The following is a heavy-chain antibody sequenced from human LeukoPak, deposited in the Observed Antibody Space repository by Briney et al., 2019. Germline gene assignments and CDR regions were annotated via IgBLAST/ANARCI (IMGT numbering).Heavy chain of an antibody. CDR3: AKGYCSGGSCQGLIDY. D-gene: IGHD2-15*01. J-gene: IGHJ4*02. V-gene: IGHV3-9*01. CDR1: GFTFDDYP. CDR2: ISWNSGSI. Sequence: GGSLRLSCAASGFTFDDYPMHWVRQAPGKGLEWVSGISWNSGSIGYADSVKGRFTISRDNAKNSLYLQMNSLRAEDTALYYCAKGYCSGGSCQGLIDYWGQGTLVTVSS.